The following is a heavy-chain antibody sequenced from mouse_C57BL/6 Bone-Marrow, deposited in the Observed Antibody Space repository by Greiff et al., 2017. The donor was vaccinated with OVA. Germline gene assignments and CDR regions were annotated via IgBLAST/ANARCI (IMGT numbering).Heavy chain of an antibody. D-gene: IGHD1-1*01. CDR3: ARYKGRVAVDYFDY. V-gene: IGHV7-3*01. CDR1: GFTFTNYY. J-gene: IGHJ2*01. Sequence: DVMLVESGGGLVQPGDSLSLSCAASGFTFTNYYMSWVRQPPGKALEWLAFIRNKPNGSTTEYSASVKGRFTISRDNSQSILYLQMNALRAEDSATYYCARYKGRVAVDYFDYWGKGTALTVSS. CDR2: IRNKPNGSTT.